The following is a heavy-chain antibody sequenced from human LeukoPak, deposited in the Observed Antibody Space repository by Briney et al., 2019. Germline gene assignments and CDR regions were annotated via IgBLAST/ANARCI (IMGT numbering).Heavy chain of an antibody. CDR2: IIPIFGTA. CDR3: AEGSGSYPYNWFDP. Sequence: SVKVSCKASGGTFSSYAISWVRQAPGQGLEWMGGIIPIFGTANYAQKFQGRVTITTDESTSTAYMELSSLRSEDTAVYYCAEGSGSYPYNWFDPWGQGTLVTDSS. V-gene: IGHV1-69*05. D-gene: IGHD1-26*01. J-gene: IGHJ5*02. CDR1: GGTFSSYA.